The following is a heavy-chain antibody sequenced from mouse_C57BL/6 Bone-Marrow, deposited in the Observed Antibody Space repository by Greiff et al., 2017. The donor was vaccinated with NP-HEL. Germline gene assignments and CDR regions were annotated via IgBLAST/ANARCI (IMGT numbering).Heavy chain of an antibody. D-gene: IGHD1-1*01. V-gene: IGHV1-75*01. J-gene: IGHJ3*01. CDR3: ARSVYYYGSSPAWFAY. CDR1: GYTFTDYY. CDR2: IFPGSGST. Sequence: VQLQQSGPELVKPGASVKISCKASGYTFTDYYINWVKQRPGQGLEWIGWIFPGSGSTYYNEKFKGKATLTVDKSSSTAYMLLSSLTSEESAVYFGARSVYYYGSSPAWFAYWDQGTLVTVSA.